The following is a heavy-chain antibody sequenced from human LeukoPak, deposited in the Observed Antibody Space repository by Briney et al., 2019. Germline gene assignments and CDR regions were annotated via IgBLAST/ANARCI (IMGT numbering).Heavy chain of an antibody. V-gene: IGHV4-34*01. D-gene: IGHD3-10*01. CDR2: INHSESA. Sequence: PSETLSLTCAVSGGSFSGYYWTWIRQPPGKGLEWIGEINHSESANYNPSLMSRVTISLDTSKNHFSLNLSSVTAADTAVYYCARHQWFGELTEFDYWGQGTLVTVSS. J-gene: IGHJ4*02. CDR1: GGSFSGYY. CDR3: ARHQWFGELTEFDY.